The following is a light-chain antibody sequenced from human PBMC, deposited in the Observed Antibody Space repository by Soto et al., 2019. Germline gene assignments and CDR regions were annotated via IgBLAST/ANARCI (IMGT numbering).Light chain of an antibody. Sequence: ELVLSQSPATLSVSPGERATLSCRASQSIRQNLAWYQQKPGQAPTLLIYEASTRATGVPARFSGSGSGPDFTLTISSLEPEDFAVYYCQQRSNWLWTFGQGTKVDIK. CDR3: QQRSNWLWT. V-gene: IGKV3-11*01. CDR1: QSIRQN. CDR2: EAS. J-gene: IGKJ1*01.